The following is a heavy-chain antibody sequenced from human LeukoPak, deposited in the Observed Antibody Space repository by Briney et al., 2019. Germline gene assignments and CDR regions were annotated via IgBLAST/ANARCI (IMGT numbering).Heavy chain of an antibody. CDR1: GDSFSSNSAA. V-gene: IGHV6-1*01. CDR3: VRAMYYYDSSVPSFDY. Sequence: SQTLSLTCAISGDSFSSNSAAWNWIRQSPSRGLEWLGRTYYRSKWYNDYAVSVKSRITINPDTSKNQFSLQLNSVTPEDTAVYYCVRAMYYYDSSVPSFDYWGQGTLVTVSS. CDR2: TYYRSKWYN. J-gene: IGHJ4*02. D-gene: IGHD3-22*01.